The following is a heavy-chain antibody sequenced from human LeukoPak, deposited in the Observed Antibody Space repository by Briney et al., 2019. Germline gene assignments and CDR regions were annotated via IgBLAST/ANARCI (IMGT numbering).Heavy chain of an antibody. CDR1: GGSFSGYY. V-gene: IGHV4-34*01. CDR3: ARGKGLGYCSGGSCYSDCYYYYMDV. J-gene: IGHJ6*03. CDR2: INHSGST. D-gene: IGHD2-15*01. Sequence: PSETLSLTCAVYGGSFSGYYWSWIRQPPGKGLEWIGEINHSGSTNYNPSLKSRVTISVDTSKNQFSLKLSSVTAADTAVYYCARGKGLGYCSGGSCYSDCYYYYMDVWGKGTTVTVSS.